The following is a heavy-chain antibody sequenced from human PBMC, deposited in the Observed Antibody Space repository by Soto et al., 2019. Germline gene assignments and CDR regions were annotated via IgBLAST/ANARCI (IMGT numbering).Heavy chain of an antibody. CDR1: GFIFSEST. D-gene: IGHD2-15*01. Sequence: PRGCLRLSCSAYGFIFSESTMYWVRQVPGKGLEAISAVSTSGRSTYYADSVKDRFTISRDNSKNTLFLQMGSLRPEDTAIYYCVKQAHGLDGVAFDYWGQGTQVTVYS. V-gene: IGHV3-64D*06. CDR3: VKQAHGLDGVAFDY. CDR2: VSTSGRST. J-gene: IGHJ4*02.